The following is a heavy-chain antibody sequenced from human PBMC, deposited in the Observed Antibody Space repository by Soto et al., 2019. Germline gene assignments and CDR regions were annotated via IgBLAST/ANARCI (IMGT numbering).Heavy chain of an antibody. CDR3: AKRGISNYDIFPYYFDY. J-gene: IGHJ4*02. V-gene: IGHV3-23*01. D-gene: IGHD3-9*01. CDR1: GFTFSSYA. Sequence: GGSLRLSCAASGFTFSSYAMSWVRQAPGKGLEWVSAISGSGGSTYYADSVKGRFTISRDNSKNTLYLQMNSLRAEDTAVYYCAKRGISNYDIFPYYFDYWGQGTLVTVSS. CDR2: ISGSGGST.